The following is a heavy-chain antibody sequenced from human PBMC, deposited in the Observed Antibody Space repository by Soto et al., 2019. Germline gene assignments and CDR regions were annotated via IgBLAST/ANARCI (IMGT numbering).Heavy chain of an antibody. D-gene: IGHD2-15*01. CDR2: VSSSSSTI. CDR1: GFTLSSYS. CDR3: ARGVVATSPSYFDY. J-gene: IGHJ4*02. Sequence: HPGGSLRLSCAASGFTLSSYSMNWVRQAPGKGLEWVSYVSSSSSTIYYADSVKGRFTISRDSAKNSLYLQMNSLRAEDTAVYYCARGVVATSPSYFDYWGQGTLVTVSS. V-gene: IGHV3-48*01.